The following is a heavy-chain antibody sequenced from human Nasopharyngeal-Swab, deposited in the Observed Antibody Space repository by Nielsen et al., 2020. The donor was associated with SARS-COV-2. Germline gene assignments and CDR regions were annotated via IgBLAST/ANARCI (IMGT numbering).Heavy chain of an antibody. J-gene: IGHJ5*02. V-gene: IGHV1-69*13. CDR1: GGTFSSYA. CDR3: ARDNRFLEWLLSGSAVNWFDP. CDR2: IIPIFGTA. Sequence: SVKVSCKASGGTFSSYAISWVRQAPGQGLEWMGGIIPIFGTANYAQKFQGRVTITADESTSTAYMELSSLRSEDTAVYHCARDNRFLEWLLSGSAVNWFDPWGQGTLVTVSS. D-gene: IGHD3-3*01.